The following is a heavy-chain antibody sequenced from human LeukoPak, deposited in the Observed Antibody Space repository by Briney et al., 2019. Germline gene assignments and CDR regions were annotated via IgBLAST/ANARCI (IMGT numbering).Heavy chain of an antibody. D-gene: IGHD3-10*01. J-gene: IGHJ4*02. V-gene: IGHV4-34*01. CDR1: GGSFSGYY. Sequence: HPSETLSLTCAVYGGSFSGYYWRWIRQPPGKGLEWIGEINHSGSTNYNPSLKSRVTISVDTSKNQFSLKLSSVTAADTAVYYCARGSGSYHKSPFDYWGQGTLVTVSS. CDR2: INHSGST. CDR3: ARGSGSYHKSPFDY.